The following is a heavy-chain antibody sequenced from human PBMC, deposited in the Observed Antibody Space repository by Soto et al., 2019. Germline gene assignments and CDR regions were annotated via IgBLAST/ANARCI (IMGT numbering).Heavy chain of an antibody. D-gene: IGHD6-19*01. V-gene: IGHV3-23*01. Sequence: EVQLLESGGGLVQPGGSLRLSCAASGFTFSSYAMSWVRQAPGKGLEWVSGFSGTGDRTYYADSVEGRFTISRDNSKNTLYLQMNSLRAEATAVYYCAKVWSSGWSYFDYWGQGTLVTVSS. CDR1: GFTFSSYA. CDR3: AKVWSSGWSYFDY. J-gene: IGHJ4*02. CDR2: FSGTGDRT.